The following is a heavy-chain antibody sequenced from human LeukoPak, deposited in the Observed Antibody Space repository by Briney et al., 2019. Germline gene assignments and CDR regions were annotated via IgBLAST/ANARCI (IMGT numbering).Heavy chain of an antibody. J-gene: IGHJ6*02. CDR2: IYYSGSI. CDR3: ARVRSDGMDV. V-gene: IGHV4-31*03. CDR1: GGSISSGGYY. Sequence: SETLSLTCTVSGGSISSGGYYWSWIRQHPGKGLEWIGYIYYSGSIYYNPSLKSRVTISVDTSKNQFSLKLSSVTAADTAVYYCARVRSDGMDVWGQGTTVTVSS.